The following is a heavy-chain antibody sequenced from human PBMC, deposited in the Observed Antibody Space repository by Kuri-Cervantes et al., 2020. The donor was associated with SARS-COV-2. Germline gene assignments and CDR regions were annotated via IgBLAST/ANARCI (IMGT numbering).Heavy chain of an antibody. V-gene: IGHV1-2*02. J-gene: IGHJ3*02. D-gene: IGHD4-17*01. CDR2: INPNSGGT. CDR3: ARDLMTTVTTGAFDI. CDR1: GYTFTGYY. Sequence: ASVKVSCKASGYTFTGYYMHWVQLAPGQGLEWMGWINPNSGGTNYAQKFQGRVTMTGDTSISTAYMELSRLRSDDTAVYYCARDLMTTVTTGAFDIWGQGTMVTVSS.